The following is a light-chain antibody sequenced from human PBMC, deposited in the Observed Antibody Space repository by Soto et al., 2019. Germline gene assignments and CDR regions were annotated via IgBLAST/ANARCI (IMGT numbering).Light chain of an antibody. CDR3: CSYTRSGSFV. V-gene: IGLV2-23*02. CDR1: SSDVGIYNL. J-gene: IGLJ1*01. Sequence: SVLTQPASVSGSPGQPITISCTGTSSDVGIYNLVSWYQHFPGKAPKLMIYEVNKRPSGVSNRFSGSKSGSTASLTISGLQADDEADYYCCSYTRSGSFVFGTGTKGTVL. CDR2: EVN.